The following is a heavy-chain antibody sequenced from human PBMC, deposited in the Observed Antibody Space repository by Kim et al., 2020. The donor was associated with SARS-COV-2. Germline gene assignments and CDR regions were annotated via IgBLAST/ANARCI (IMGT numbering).Heavy chain of an antibody. V-gene: IGHV1-3*01. CDR3: ARGGSYYDSSSYYYQ. CDR2: INAGNGNT. D-gene: IGHD3-22*01. CDR1: GYTFTSYA. Sequence: ASVKVSCKASGYTFTSYAMHWVRQAPGQRLEWMGWINAGNGNTKYSQKFQGRVTITRDTSASTAYMELSSLRSEDTAVFYCARGGSYYDSSSYYYQWGQGTLVTVSS. J-gene: IGHJ4*02.